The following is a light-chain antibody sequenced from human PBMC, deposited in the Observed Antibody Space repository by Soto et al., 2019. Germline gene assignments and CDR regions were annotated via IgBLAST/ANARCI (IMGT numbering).Light chain of an antibody. J-gene: IGKJ1*01. CDR1: QSVGSN. V-gene: IGKV3-15*01. Sequence: EIVMTQSPATRSVSPGERATLSCRASQSVGSNLAWYQQKPGQAPRLLMYGASTRATGIPARFSGSGSGAEFTLTISSLQSEAFAVYYCQQYNNRPPWTFGQGTKVEIK. CDR3: QQYNNRPPWT. CDR2: GAS.